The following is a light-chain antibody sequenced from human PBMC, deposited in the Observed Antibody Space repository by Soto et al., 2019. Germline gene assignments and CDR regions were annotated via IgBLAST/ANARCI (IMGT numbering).Light chain of an antibody. Sequence: EIVLTQSPGTLSLSPGERATLSCRASQSVSSSYLAWCQQKPGQAPRLLIYGASSRATGIPDRFSGSGSGTDFTLTISRLESEDFAVYYCQQYGSSPPATFGQGTKVDIK. V-gene: IGKV3-20*01. CDR3: QQYGSSPPAT. CDR1: QSVSSSY. CDR2: GAS. J-gene: IGKJ1*01.